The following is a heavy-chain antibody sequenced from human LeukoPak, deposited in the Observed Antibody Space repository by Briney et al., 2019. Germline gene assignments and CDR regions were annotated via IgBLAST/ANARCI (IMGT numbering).Heavy chain of an antibody. D-gene: IGHD4-17*01. CDR1: GGSISSGSYY. CDR2: IYTIGST. J-gene: IGHJ4*02. CDR3: ARKGATVTTGYAFDY. V-gene: IGHV4-61*02. Sequence: PSQTLSLTCTVSGGSISSGSYYWSWIRQPAGKGLELIGRIYTIGSTNYNPSLKSRVTISIDTSKNQFSLKLSSVTAADTAVYYCARKGATVTTGYAFDYWGQGTLVTVSS.